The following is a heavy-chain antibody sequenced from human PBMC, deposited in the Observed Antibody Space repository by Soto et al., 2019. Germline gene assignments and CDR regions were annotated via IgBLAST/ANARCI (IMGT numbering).Heavy chain of an antibody. J-gene: IGHJ4*02. D-gene: IGHD2-15*01. Sequence: SETLSLTCTVSGYSISSGYYWGWIRQPPGKGLEWIGSIYHSGSTYYNPSLKSRVTISVDTSKNQFSLKLSSVTAADTAVYYCARDQVSDSLLDYWGQGTLVTVSS. CDR2: IYHSGST. CDR3: ARDQVSDSLLDY. V-gene: IGHV4-38-2*02. CDR1: GYSISSGYY.